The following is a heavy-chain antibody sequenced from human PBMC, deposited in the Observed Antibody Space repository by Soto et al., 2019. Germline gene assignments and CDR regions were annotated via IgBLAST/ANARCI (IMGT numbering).Heavy chain of an antibody. Sequence: SETLSLTCFVSGYSITAGGYYWSWMRHHPGKGLEWIGSFYSSGSIIYNPSLRSRVSISGDTSSNHFSMSLTSVTAADTARYYCARMYSSGSGWFHPWGQGTLVTVSS. CDR3: ARMYSSGSGWFHP. D-gene: IGHD6-19*01. CDR1: GYSITAGGYY. V-gene: IGHV4-31*03. CDR2: FYSSGSI. J-gene: IGHJ5*02.